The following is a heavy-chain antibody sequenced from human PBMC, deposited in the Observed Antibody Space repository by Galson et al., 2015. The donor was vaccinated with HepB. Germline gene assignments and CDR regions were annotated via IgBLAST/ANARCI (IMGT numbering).Heavy chain of an antibody. CDR3: VRVGCGWYPPDFDY. V-gene: IGHV3-21*01. J-gene: IGHJ4*02. CDR1: GFSFRNYY. Sequence: SLRLSCAASGFSFRNYYMTWVRQAPGKGLEWVSSISSSNNYIYYADSVKGRFTISRDNAKNSLFLQMNSLRAEDTAVYYCVRVGCGWYPPDFDYWGQGTLVTVSS. D-gene: IGHD6-19*01. CDR2: ISSSNNYI.